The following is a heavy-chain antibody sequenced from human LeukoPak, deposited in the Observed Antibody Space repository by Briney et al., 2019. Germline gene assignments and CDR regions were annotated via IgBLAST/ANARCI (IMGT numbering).Heavy chain of an antibody. Sequence: PSQTLSLTCAVSGGSISSGGYSWSWIRQPPGKAMEFVAYIYYTGNTYFNPSLKSRVTISVDTSKNQFSLKLSSVTAADTAVYYCARVLAAAGNNWFDPWGQGTLVTVSS. D-gene: IGHD6-13*01. CDR1: GGSISSGGYS. CDR2: IYYTGNT. CDR3: ARVLAAAGNNWFDP. J-gene: IGHJ5*02. V-gene: IGHV4-30-4*07.